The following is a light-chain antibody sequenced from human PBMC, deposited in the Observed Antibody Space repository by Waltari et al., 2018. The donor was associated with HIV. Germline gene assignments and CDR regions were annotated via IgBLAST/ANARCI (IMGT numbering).Light chain of an antibody. J-gene: IGLJ3*02. CDR2: DRD. Sequence: SSELTQDPAVSVALGQTVRITCQGDSLRTDCASWCQQKPGQAPVLVIYDRDNRPSGIQDRFSASSSGNTASLTITGAQAEDAADYCCNSRGGSGKLGVFGGGTRLTVL. CDR1: SLRTDC. V-gene: IGLV3-19*01. CDR3: NSRGGSGKLGV.